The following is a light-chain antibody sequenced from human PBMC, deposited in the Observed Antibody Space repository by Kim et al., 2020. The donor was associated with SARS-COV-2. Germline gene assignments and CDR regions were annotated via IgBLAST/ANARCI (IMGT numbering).Light chain of an antibody. CDR1: KLGDKY. V-gene: IGLV3-1*01. CDR2: QDS. CDR3: PAWDSSTVV. J-gene: IGLJ2*01. Sequence: SYELTQPLSVSVSPGQTASITCSGAKLGDKYACWYQQKPGQSPVLVIYQDSKRPSGIPERFSGSNSGNTATLTISGPQAMDEADYYCPAWDSSTVVFGGG.